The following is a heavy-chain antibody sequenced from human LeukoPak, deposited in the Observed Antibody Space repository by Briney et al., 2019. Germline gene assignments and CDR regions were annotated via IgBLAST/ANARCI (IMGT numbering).Heavy chain of an antibody. Sequence: GSLRLSCAASGFTFSSYAMHWVRQAPGKGLEWVAVISYDGSNKYYADSAKGRFTISRDNSKNTLYLQMNSLRAEDTAVYYCARDCSGGSCSTAGMDVWGQGTTVTVSS. CDR2: ISYDGSNK. J-gene: IGHJ6*02. CDR1: GFTFSSYA. D-gene: IGHD2-15*01. CDR3: ARDCSGGSCSTAGMDV. V-gene: IGHV3-30-3*01.